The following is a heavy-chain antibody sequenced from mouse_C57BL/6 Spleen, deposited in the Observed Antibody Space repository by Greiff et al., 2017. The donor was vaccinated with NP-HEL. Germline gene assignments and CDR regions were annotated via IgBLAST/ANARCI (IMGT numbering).Heavy chain of an antibody. D-gene: IGHD4-1*01. CDR1: GFTFSSYA. V-gene: IGHV5-4*01. J-gene: IGHJ4*01. CDR2: ISDGGSST. CDR3: ARDSHWEAMGC. Sequence: EVQLVESGGGLVKLGGSLKLSCAASGFTFSSYAMPWVRQTPEKRLEWVATISDGGSSTYYPDTVKGRFTISRDNAKNNLFLQLEHLKTDDSAMYYGARDSHWEAMGCWGKGASVTVSS.